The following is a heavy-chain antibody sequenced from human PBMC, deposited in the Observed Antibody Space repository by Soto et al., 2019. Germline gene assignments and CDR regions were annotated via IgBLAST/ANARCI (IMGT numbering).Heavy chain of an antibody. V-gene: IGHV1-24*01. D-gene: IGHD6-19*01. CDR2: FDPEDGET. CDR1: GYTLTELS. CDR3: ATQRPTSSGWYEYFDY. J-gene: IGHJ4*02. Sequence: ASVKVSCKVSGYTLTELSVHWVRQAPGKGLEWMGGFDPEDGETIYAQKFQGRVTMTEDTSTDTAYMELSSLRSEDTAVYYCATQRPTSSGWYEYFDYWGQGTLVTVSS.